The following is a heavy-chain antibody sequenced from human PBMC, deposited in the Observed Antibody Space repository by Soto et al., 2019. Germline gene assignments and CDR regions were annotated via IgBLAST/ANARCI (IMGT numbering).Heavy chain of an antibody. CDR2: IYWDYDE. Sequence: QISLKESGPALVKPTQTLTLTCSFSGFSLTTTGVGVGWIRQPPGKALEWLALIYWDYDERYNPSLKNRLTITKDTSKNLVVLTMTNVDPVDTATYYCALGIAARPFDSWGQGTLVTVSS. J-gene: IGHJ4*02. V-gene: IGHV2-5*02. CDR1: GFSLTTTGVG. CDR3: ALGIAARPFDS. D-gene: IGHD6-6*01.